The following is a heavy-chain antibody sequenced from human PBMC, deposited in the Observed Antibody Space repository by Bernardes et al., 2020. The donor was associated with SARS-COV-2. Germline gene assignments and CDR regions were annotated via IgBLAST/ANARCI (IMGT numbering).Heavy chain of an antibody. D-gene: IGHD3-10*01. Sequence: SETLSLTRSVSGGSIRSYYWSWIRQPPGKGLEWIGYIYYSGSTSSNPSLKSRVTISVDTSENRFSLRLSSVTAADTAVYYCARDSKWFGEVSAWGQGTLVTVSS. CDR3: ARDSKWFGEVSA. V-gene: IGHV4-59*01. J-gene: IGHJ5*02. CDR2: IYYSGST. CDR1: GGSIRSYY.